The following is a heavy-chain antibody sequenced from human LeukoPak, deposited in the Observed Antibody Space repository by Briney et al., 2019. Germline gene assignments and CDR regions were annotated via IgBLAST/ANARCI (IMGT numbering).Heavy chain of an antibody. V-gene: IGHV3-48*03. CDR3: AREQDFQH. Sequence: GESLRLSCAASGFTFSIYEMNWVRQTPGKGLEWVSYISRSGSTMHYADSVKGRFTISRDNAKNSLYLHMNSLRAEDTAVYYCAREQDFQHWGQGTLVTVSS. CDR2: ISRSGSTM. CDR1: GFTFSIYE. J-gene: IGHJ1*01.